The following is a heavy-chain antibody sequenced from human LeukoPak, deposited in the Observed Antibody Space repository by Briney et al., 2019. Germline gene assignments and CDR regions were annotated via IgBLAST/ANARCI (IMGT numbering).Heavy chain of an antibody. CDR2: MSAYNGNT. D-gene: IGHD5-18*01. Sequence: ASVTVSCKASGYTFTSYGISWVRQAPGQGLEGMGWMSAYNGNTNYAQKLQGRVTMTTDTSTSTAYMELRSLRSDDTAVYYCATVDTAMVKDYWGQGTLVTVSS. J-gene: IGHJ4*02. CDR3: ATVDTAMVKDY. CDR1: GYTFTSYG. V-gene: IGHV1-18*01.